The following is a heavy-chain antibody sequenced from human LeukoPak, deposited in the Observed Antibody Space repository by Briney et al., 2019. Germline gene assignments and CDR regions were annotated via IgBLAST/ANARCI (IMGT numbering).Heavy chain of an antibody. CDR1: GGSISSYY. Sequence: SETLSLTCTVSGGSISSYYWSWIRQPPGKGLEWIGYIYYSGSTNYNPSLKSRVTISVDTSKNQFSLKVNSVTAADTAVYYCATNLYGSGNYFAYWGQGTLVTVSS. CDR2: IYYSGST. J-gene: IGHJ4*02. CDR3: ATNLYGSGNYFAY. D-gene: IGHD3-10*01. V-gene: IGHV4-59*08.